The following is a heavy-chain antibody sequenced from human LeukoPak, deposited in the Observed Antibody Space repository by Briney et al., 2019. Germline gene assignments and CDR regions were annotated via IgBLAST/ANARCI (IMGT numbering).Heavy chain of an antibody. D-gene: IGHD2-2*01. J-gene: IGHJ5*02. CDR2: ISGGGGST. CDR3: ARSPTAINGYFDP. Sequence: GGSLRPSCAASRFTFSSYAMSWVRQAPGKGLEWVSTISGGGGSTYYADSVKGRFTISRDNSKNTLYLQMNSLRADDTAVYYCARSPTAINGYFDPWGQGTLVTVSS. CDR1: RFTFSSYA. V-gene: IGHV3-23*01.